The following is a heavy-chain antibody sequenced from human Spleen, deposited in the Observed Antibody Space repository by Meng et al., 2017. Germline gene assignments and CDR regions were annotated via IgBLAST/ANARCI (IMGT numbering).Heavy chain of an antibody. CDR2: IWYDGSNK. D-gene: IGHD1-26*01. Sequence: GESLKISCAASGFTFSSYGMHWVRQAPGKGLEWVAVIWYDGSNKYYADSVKGRFTISRDNSKNPLYLQMNSLRDEDTAVYYCARDLGPTLVEAGYWGQGTLVTVSS. V-gene: IGHV3-33*01. CDR1: GFTFSSYG. CDR3: ARDLGPTLVEAGY. J-gene: IGHJ4*02.